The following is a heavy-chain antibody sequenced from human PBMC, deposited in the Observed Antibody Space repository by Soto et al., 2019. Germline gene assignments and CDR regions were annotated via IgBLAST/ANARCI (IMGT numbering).Heavy chain of an antibody. Sequence: QVQLVQSGAEVKKPGSSVKVSCKASGGTFNSYPISWVRQAPGQGLEWMGGIIPILGTANYAQKFQGRVTITADESTSTAYMELSSLRSEDTALYYCSSLKLMCGDYHGRDVWGQGTTVIVSS. J-gene: IGHJ6*02. CDR3: SSLKLMCGDYHGRDV. D-gene: IGHD4-17*01. CDR1: GGTFNSYP. V-gene: IGHV1-69*01. CDR2: IIPILGTA.